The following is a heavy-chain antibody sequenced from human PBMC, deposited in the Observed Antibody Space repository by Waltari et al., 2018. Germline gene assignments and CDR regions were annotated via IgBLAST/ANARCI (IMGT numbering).Heavy chain of an antibody. D-gene: IGHD3-22*01. CDR1: GYTFTSYG. Sequence: QVQLVQSGAEVKKPGASVKVSCKASGYTFTSYGISWVRQAPGQGLEWMGWISAYNGNTNYAQKLQGRVTMTTDTSTSTADMELSSLRSEDTAVYYCASYYYDSSGYYYVGVDYWGQGTLVTVSS. J-gene: IGHJ4*02. CDR3: ASYYYDSSGYYYVGVDY. CDR2: ISAYNGNT. V-gene: IGHV1-18*01.